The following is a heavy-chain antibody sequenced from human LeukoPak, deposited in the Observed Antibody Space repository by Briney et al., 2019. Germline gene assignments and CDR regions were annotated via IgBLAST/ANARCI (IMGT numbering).Heavy chain of an antibody. CDR3: ARVQAFDAYYFDY. J-gene: IGHJ4*02. V-gene: IGHV4-59*01. D-gene: IGHD3-9*01. CDR1: GGSISSYY. CDR2: IYYSGST. Sequence: SETLSLTCTASGGSISSYYWSWIRQPPGKGLEWIGYIYYSGSTNYNPSLKSRVTISVDTSKNQFSLKLSSVTAADTAVYYCARVQAFDAYYFDYWGQGTLVTVSS.